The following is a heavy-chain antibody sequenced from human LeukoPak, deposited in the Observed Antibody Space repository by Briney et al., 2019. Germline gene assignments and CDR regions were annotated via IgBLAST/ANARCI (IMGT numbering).Heavy chain of an antibody. Sequence: SETLSLTCAVYGGSFSDYYWSWIRQPPGKWLEWIGEINHSGITNYNPSLKSRVTISVDTSKNQFSLKLSSVTAADTAVYYCARLVVGVRGVIITRRGTKRFDPWGQGTLVTVSS. V-gene: IGHV4-34*01. CDR2: INHSGIT. CDR3: ARLVVGVRGVIITRRGTKRFDP. D-gene: IGHD3-10*02. CDR1: GGSFSDYY. J-gene: IGHJ5*02.